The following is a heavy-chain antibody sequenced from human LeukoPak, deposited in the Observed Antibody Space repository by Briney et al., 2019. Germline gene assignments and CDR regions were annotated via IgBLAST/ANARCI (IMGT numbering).Heavy chain of an antibody. CDR2: IYYSGST. Sequence: SETLSLTCTVSGGSISSGDYYWSWIRQPPGKGLEWIRYIYYSGSTYYNPSLKSRVTISVDTSKNQFSLKLSSVTAADTAVYYCARGLVDLGFDPWGQGTLVTVSS. CDR3: ARGLVDLGFDP. J-gene: IGHJ5*02. CDR1: GGSISSGDYY. V-gene: IGHV4-30-4*08.